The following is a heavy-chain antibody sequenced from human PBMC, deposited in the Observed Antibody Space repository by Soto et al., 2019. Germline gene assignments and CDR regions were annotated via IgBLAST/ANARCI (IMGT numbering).Heavy chain of an antibody. CDR2: THVSGDT. CDR3: ARSPFYGSKRHFDY. Sequence: QLQLQESGSGLVKPSQTLSLNCAVSGVSISDGGYSWSWIRQPPGKGLEWIGYTHVSGDTYYNPSLTGRVTLSVDRSRNQFSLNLRSMPAADTAVYYCARSPFYGSKRHFDYWGQGTLVSVSS. D-gene: IGHD3-10*01. J-gene: IGHJ4*02. CDR1: GVSISDGGYS. V-gene: IGHV4-30-2*01.